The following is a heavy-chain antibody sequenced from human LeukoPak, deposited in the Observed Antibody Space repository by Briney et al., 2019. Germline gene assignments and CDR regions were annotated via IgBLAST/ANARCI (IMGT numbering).Heavy chain of an antibody. CDR2: IYHSGST. CDR1: GGSISSNSYY. Sequence: SETLSLTCTVSGGSISSNSYYWGWIRQSPGKGLEWIGSIYHSGSTYYNPSLKSRVTISVDTSKNQFSLKLSSVTAADTAVYFCARAYSSSWYFNWFDPWGQGTLVTVSS. J-gene: IGHJ5*02. D-gene: IGHD6-13*01. CDR3: ARAYSSSWYFNWFDP. V-gene: IGHV4-39*07.